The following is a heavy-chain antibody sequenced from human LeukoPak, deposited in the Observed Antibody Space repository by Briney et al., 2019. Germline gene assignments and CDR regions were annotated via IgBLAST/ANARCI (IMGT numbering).Heavy chain of an antibody. CDR3: ARHKREIAVAGLNAFDI. V-gene: IGHV4-39*01. J-gene: IGHJ3*02. CDR2: IYYSGST. D-gene: IGHD6-19*01. Sequence: SETLSLTCTVSGGSISSSSYYWGWIRQPPGKGLEWIGSIYYSGSTYYNPSLKSRVTISVDTSKNQFPLKLSSVTAADTAVYYCARHKREIAVAGLNAFDIWGQGTMVTVSS. CDR1: GGSISSSSYY.